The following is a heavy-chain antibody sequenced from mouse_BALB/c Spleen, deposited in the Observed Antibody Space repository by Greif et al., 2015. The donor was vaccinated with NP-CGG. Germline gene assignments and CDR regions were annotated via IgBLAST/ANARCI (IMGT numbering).Heavy chain of an antibody. J-gene: IGHJ4*01. Sequence: VQLVESGGGLVKPGGSLKLSCAAAGFTFSSYAMSWVRQTPEKRLEWVATISSGGSYTYYPDRVKGRFTISRANAKNTLYLKMSMLRSEDTAMYYGARQGLGGAMDYGGQGTSVTVSS. CDR1: GFTFSSYA. V-gene: IGHV5-9-3*01. CDR3: ARQGLGGAMDY. D-gene: IGHD4-1*01. CDR2: ISSGGSYT.